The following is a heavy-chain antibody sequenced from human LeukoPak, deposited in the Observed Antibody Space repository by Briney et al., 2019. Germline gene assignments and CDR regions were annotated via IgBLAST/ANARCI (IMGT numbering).Heavy chain of an antibody. CDR2: ISYDGSNK. V-gene: IGHV3-30-3*01. Sequence: GGSLRLSCAASGFIFSDYAMHWVRQAPGKGLEWVAVISYDGSNKYYADSVKGRFTISRDNSKNTLYLQMNSLRAEDTAVYYCARDRDGDYAVPTPWGQGTLVTVSS. CDR3: ARDRDGDYAVPTP. CDR1: GFIFSDYA. D-gene: IGHD4-17*01. J-gene: IGHJ5*02.